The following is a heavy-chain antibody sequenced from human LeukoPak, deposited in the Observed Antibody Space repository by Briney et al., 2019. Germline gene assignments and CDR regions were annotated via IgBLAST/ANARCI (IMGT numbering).Heavy chain of an antibody. CDR3: ARTTAMVTILDY. V-gene: IGHV1-18*01. D-gene: IGHD5-18*01. Sequence: GASVKVSCKASGYTFTSHGISWVRQAPGQGLEWMGWISSNNGNTKYAQKFQGRVTITRDTSASTAYMELSSLRSEDTAVYYCARTTAMVTILDYWGQGTLVTVSS. J-gene: IGHJ4*02. CDR1: GYTFTSHG. CDR2: ISSNNGNT.